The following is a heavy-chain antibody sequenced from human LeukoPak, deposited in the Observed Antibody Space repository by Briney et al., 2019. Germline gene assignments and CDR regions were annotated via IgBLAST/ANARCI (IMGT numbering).Heavy chain of an antibody. CDR1: GFTFSGSS. D-gene: IGHD4-17*01. CDR3: AGPHYGDYLYAFDI. CDR2: IRTRPNSYAT. V-gene: IGHV3-73*01. Sequence: PGGSLRLSCAASGFTFSGSSIHWVRQASGKGLEWIGRIRTRPNSYATSYASSVNGRFTISRDDSENTVYLLMNSLKTEDTAVYFCAGPHYGDYLYAFDIWGQGTMVTVSS. J-gene: IGHJ3*02.